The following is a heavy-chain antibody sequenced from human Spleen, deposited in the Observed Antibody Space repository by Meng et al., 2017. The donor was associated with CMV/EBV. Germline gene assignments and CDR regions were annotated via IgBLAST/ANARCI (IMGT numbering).Heavy chain of an antibody. J-gene: IGHJ4*02. CDR2: ISSSSSYI. CDR1: GFTFSNYN. CDR3: ATIGIYSAAGDY. Sequence: GESLKISCAASGFTFSNYNMNWVRQAPGKGLEWVSSISSSSSYIYYADSVKGRFTVSRDNAGNSLLLQMNSLRAEDTAVYYCATIGIYSAAGDYWGQGTLVTVSS. D-gene: IGHD1-26*01. V-gene: IGHV3-21*06.